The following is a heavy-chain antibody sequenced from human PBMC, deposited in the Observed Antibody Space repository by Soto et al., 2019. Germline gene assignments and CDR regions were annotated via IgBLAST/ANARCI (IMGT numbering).Heavy chain of an antibody. CDR2: IYYSGST. J-gene: IGHJ4*02. V-gene: IGHV4-31*03. D-gene: IGHD2-2*01. CDR1: GGSISSGGYY. CDR3: ARARGVVPAAIFDY. Sequence: SETLSLTCTVSGGSISSGGYYWSWIRQHPGKGLEWIGYIYYSGSTYYNPSLKSRVTISVDTSKNQFSLKLSSVTAADTAVYYCARARGVVPAAIFDYWGQGTLVTVSS.